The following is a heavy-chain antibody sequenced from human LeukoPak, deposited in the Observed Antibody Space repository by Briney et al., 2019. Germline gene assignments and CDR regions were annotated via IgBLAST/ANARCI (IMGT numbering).Heavy chain of an antibody. CDR1: GDSVSSNSAA. J-gene: IGHJ5*02. CDR3: VRGYGPNWNDVGWFDP. CDR2: TYYRSKWYN. Sequence: SQTLSLTCAISGDSVSSNSAAWNWIRQSPSRGLEWLGRTYYRSKWYNDYAVSVKSRITINPDTSKNQFSLQLNSVTPEDTAVYYCVRGYGPNWNDVGWFDPWAREPWSPSPQ. D-gene: IGHD1-1*01. V-gene: IGHV6-1*01.